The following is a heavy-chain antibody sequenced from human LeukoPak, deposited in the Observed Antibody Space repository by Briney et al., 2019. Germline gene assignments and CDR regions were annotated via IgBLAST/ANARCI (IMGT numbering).Heavy chain of an antibody. CDR2: IKQDGSEK. D-gene: IGHD6-13*01. V-gene: IGHV3-7*01. CDR1: GFTFSSYW. Sequence: GGSLRLSCAASGFTFSSYWMSWVRQAPGKGLEWVANIKQDGSEKYYVDSVKGRFTISRDNAKNSLYLQMNSLRAKDTAVYYCASTEDSSRRGLAFDIWGQGTMVTVSS. CDR3: ASTEDSSRRGLAFDI. J-gene: IGHJ3*02.